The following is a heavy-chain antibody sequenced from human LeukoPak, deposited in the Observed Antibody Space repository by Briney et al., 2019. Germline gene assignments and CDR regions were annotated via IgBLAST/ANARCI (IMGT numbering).Heavy chain of an antibody. CDR3: AKDRVPASGSYYRGAFDY. CDR1: GFTFSSYA. Sequence: GGSLRLSCAASGFTFSSYAMGWVREAPGRGVEGGSSINYSGDLTHYADSVKDRLTISRDNYKNMLFLQMYSLMAEDTAVYFCAKDRVPASGSYYRGAFDYWGQGTLVPVSS. D-gene: IGHD3-10*01. CDR2: INYSGDLT. V-gene: IGHV3-23*01. J-gene: IGHJ4*02.